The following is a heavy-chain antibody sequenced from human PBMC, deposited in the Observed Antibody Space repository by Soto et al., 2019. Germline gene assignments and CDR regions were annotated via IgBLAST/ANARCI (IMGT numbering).Heavy chain of an antibody. Sequence: EEQLLESGGDLVQPGGSLRLSCVASGFTFSSYAMSWVRQAPGKGLEWVSAISGSGGSTYYADSVKGRFTISRDNSKNTLYRQMNSLRAEDTAVYYCAKAAMWQLASVSGYCDYCGQGTLVTVSS. CDR2: ISGSGGST. V-gene: IGHV3-23*01. CDR1: GFTFSSYA. D-gene: IGHD6-6*01. J-gene: IGHJ4*02. CDR3: AKAAMWQLASVSGYCDY.